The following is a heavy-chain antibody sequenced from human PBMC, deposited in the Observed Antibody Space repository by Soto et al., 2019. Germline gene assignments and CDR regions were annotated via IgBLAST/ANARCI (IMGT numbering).Heavy chain of an antibody. CDR2: IIPIFGTA. CDR1: GGTFSSYA. V-gene: IGHV1-69*13. D-gene: IGHD3-3*01. J-gene: IGHJ6*02. CDR3: ARDVRAIFGVVIGHYYYYYGMDV. Sequence: SVKVSCKASGGTFSSYAISWVRQAPGQGLEWMGGIIPIFGTANYAQKFQGRVTITADESTSTAYMELSSLRSEDTAVYYCARDVRAIFGVVIGHYYYYYGMDVWGQGTTVTVSS.